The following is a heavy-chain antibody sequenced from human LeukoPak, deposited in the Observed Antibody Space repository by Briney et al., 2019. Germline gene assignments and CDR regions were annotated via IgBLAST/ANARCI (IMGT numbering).Heavy chain of an antibody. CDR1: GFTFGNYW. V-gene: IGHV3-7*01. D-gene: IGHD2-8*02. CDR2: INQHGSEK. J-gene: IGHJ3*02. Sequence: GGSLRLSCAASGFTFGNYWMSWVRQAPGKGLEWVANINQHGSEKYYVDSVKGRFTISRDNAKNSLYLQMNSLRAEDTAVYYCARLLLLMGFDIWGQGTMVTVSS. CDR3: ARLLLLMGFDI.